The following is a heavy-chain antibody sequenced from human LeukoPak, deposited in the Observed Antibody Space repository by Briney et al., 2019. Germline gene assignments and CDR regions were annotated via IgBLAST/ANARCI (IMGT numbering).Heavy chain of an antibody. J-gene: IGHJ4*02. CDR2: ISSSSSYI. CDR1: GFTFRSYS. V-gene: IGHV3-21*01. D-gene: IGHD6-13*01. Sequence: GGSLRLSCAASGFTFRSYSMTWVRQAPGKGLEWVSSISSSSSYIYYADSVKGRFTISRDNAKNSLYLQMNSLRAEDTAVYYCARDETIAAAGRGVDYWGQGTLVTVSS. CDR3: ARDETIAAAGRGVDY.